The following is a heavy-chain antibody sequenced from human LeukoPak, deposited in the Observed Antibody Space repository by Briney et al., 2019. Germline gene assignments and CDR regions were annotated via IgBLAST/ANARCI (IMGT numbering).Heavy chain of an antibody. J-gene: IGHJ6*03. CDR2: IIPISNTA. CDR3: ARVRHYYYYMDV. V-gene: IGHV1-69*13. Sequence: GASVKVSCKASGGTFNTYAISWVRQAPGQGLEWMGGIIPISNTAHYAQKFQGRVTITADESTSTAYMELSSLRSEDTAVYYCARVRHYYYYMDVWGKGTTVTVSS. CDR1: GGTFNTYA.